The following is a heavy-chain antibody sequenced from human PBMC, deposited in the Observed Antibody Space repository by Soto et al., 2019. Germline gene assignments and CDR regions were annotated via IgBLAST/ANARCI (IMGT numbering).Heavy chain of an antibody. CDR3: ARRHYGSGSSPYYYYGMDV. CDR1: GYSFTSYW. D-gene: IGHD3-10*01. Sequence: GESLKISCKGSGYSFTSYWIGWVRPMPGERLDWMGIIYPGDSDTRYSPSFQGQVTIPADKSISTAYLQWSSLKASDTAMYYCARRHYGSGSSPYYYYGMDVWGQGTTVTVSS. CDR2: IYPGDSDT. V-gene: IGHV5-51*01. J-gene: IGHJ6*02.